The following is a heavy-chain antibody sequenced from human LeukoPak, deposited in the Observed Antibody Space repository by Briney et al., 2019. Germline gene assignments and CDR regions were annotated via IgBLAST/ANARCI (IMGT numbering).Heavy chain of an antibody. CDR1: GFTFSNYW. J-gene: IGHJ4*02. CDR2: IKQDGSEQ. V-gene: IGHV3-7*04. D-gene: IGHD1-7*01. Sequence: GGSLRLSCAASGFTFSNYWMTWVRQAPGKGLEWVATIKQDGSEQYYVGSVKGRFTISRDNSKYSLRLQMNSLRAEDTAVYFCARDRRNYYGVDYWGQGTLVTVSS. CDR3: ARDRRNYYGVDY.